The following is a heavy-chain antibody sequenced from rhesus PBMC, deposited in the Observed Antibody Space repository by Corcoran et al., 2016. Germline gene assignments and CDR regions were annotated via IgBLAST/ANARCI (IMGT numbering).Heavy chain of an antibody. CDR1: GGSISSGYYY. D-gene: IGHD6-25*01. V-gene: IGHV4-122*02. CDR2: LTYSGSA. CDR3: ARVGGRQLDY. J-gene: IGHJ4*01. Sequence: QVWLQESGPGLVKPSETLSLTCAVSGGSISSGYYYWSWIRQTPGKGLEWIGYLTYSGSASYNPSLKSRVTISRDTSKNQFSLKLSSVTAADTAVYYCARVGGRQLDYWGQGVLVTVSS.